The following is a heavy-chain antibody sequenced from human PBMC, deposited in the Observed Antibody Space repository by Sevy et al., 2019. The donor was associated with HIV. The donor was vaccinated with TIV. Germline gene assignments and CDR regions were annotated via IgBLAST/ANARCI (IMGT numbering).Heavy chain of an antibody. D-gene: IGHD6-19*01. V-gene: IGHV1-8*02. CDR1: GYTFTSYG. Sequence: ASVKVSCKASGYTFTSYGINWVRQATGQGLEWMGWMNPNRGNTGYAQKFQGRVTMTRNTSISTADMEMSSLRSEDTAVYYCARAAGAGNGIFDYVGQGTLVTVSS. CDR2: MNPNRGNT. CDR3: ARAAGAGNGIFDY. J-gene: IGHJ4*02.